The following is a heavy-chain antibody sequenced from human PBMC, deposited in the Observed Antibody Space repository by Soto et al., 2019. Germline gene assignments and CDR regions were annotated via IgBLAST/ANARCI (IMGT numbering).Heavy chain of an antibody. V-gene: IGHV1-2*02. CDR2: INPNSGGT. D-gene: IGHD6-13*01. CDR1: GYTFTGYY. Sequence: ASVKVSCKASGYTFTGYYMHWVRQAPGQGLEWMGWINPNSGGTNYAQKFQGRVTMTRDTSISTAYMELSRLRSDDTAVYYCARAGQLVRYHYFDYWGQGTRVTVSS. J-gene: IGHJ4*02. CDR3: ARAGQLVRYHYFDY.